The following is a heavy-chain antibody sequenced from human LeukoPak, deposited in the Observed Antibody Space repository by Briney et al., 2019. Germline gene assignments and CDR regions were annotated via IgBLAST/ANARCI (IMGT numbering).Heavy chain of an antibody. CDR3: ARDLRFGGSY. CDR2: ISPNSGGT. J-gene: IGHJ4*02. CDR1: GYTLTRYY. Sequence: ASVKVSCKASGYTLTRYYMHWVRQAPGQGLEWMGRISPNSGGTNYAQKFQGRVTMTRDTSISTAYMELSRLRSDNTAGYYCARDLRFGGSYWGQGTLVTVSS. V-gene: IGHV1-2*06. D-gene: IGHD3-10*01.